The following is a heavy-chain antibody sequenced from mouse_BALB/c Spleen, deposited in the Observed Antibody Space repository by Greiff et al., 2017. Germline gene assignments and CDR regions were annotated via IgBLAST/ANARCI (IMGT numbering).Heavy chain of an antibody. CDR3: ARRYYGSSSAWFAY. J-gene: IGHJ3*01. CDR1: GFAFSSYD. CDR2: ISSGGGST. D-gene: IGHD1-1*01. V-gene: IGHV5-12-1*01. Sequence: EVQVVESGGGLVKPGGSLKLSCAASGFAFSSYDMSWVRQTPEKRLEWVAYISSGGGSTYYPDTVKGRFTISRDNAKNTLYLQMSSLKSEDTAMYYCARRYYGSSSAWFAYWGQGTLVTVSA.